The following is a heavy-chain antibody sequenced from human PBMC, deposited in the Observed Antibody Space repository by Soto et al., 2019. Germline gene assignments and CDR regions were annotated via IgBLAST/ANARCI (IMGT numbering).Heavy chain of an antibody. V-gene: IGHV4-59*02. J-gene: IGHJ6*02. D-gene: IGHD3-16*02. CDR2: INYSGST. CDR1: GGSVSNYY. Sequence: QVSLQESGPGLVKPSETLSLTCTVSGGSVSNYYCTWIRQPPGKGLEWISYINYSGSTDHSPSLKSRVTISVDTSKNQFSLRLISVTAADTAGYDCARLAPRYRIRDYNYYSLDFWGQGTTVIVSS. CDR3: ARLAPRYRIRDYNYYSLDF.